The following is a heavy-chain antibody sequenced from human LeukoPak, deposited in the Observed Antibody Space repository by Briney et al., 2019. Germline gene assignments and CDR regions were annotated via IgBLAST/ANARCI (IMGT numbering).Heavy chain of an antibody. V-gene: IGHV3-23*01. CDR1: GFTFSSYA. CDR3: AKGSYYDILTGRDAFDI. D-gene: IGHD3-9*01. J-gene: IGHJ3*02. CDR2: ISGSGGST. Sequence: GGSLRLSCAASGFTFSSYAMTWVRQAPGKGLEWVSVISGSGGSTYYADSVKGRFTISRDNSKNTLYLQMNSLRAEDTAVYYCAKGSYYDILTGRDAFDIWGQGTMVTVSS.